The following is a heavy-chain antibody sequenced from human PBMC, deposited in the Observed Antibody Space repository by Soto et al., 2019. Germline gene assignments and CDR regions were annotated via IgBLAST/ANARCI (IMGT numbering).Heavy chain of an antibody. V-gene: IGHV1-69*13. D-gene: IGHD6-19*01. J-gene: IGHJ4*02. CDR1: GGTLSSDA. CDR2: LIPVLGTT. CDR3: ARASGYVSGWYHDY. Sequence: SVKVSCKASGGTLSSDAVSWVRQAPGQGLEWMGGLIPVLGTTHYAQKFQGRVTITADESTNTAYMELSSLRSDDTAVYYCARASGYVSGWYHDYWGQGTRVTVSS.